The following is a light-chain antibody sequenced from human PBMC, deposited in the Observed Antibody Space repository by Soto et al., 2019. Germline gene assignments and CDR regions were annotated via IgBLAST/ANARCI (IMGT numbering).Light chain of an antibody. Sequence: DIKMTQSPSTRSASVGDRVTITCRASQSMSTWLAWYQQKPGEAPKLLIYKASTLASGVPSRFRGSGAGAEFTRTISSLEPEDVATYYCQQHNSYPWTFGQGTQVDIK. J-gene: IGKJ1*01. CDR1: QSMSTW. CDR3: QQHNSYPWT. V-gene: IGKV1-5*03. CDR2: KAS.